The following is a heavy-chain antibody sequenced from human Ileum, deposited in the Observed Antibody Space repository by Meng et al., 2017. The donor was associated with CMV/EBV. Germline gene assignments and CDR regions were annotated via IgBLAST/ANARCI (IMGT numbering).Heavy chain of an antibody. CDR2: ISYEGSDK. J-gene: IGHJ4*02. D-gene: IGHD2-8*01. CDR1: GFTFSTDA. CDR3: ARTIYCTNAVCVDY. Sequence: RGSLRLSCAASGFTFSTDAMYWVRQAPGKGLEWVAVISYEGSDKYYGDSVGGRFTISRDNSKNTLYLQMNSLRAEDTAMYYCARTIYCTNAVCVDYWGQGTLVTVSS. V-gene: IGHV3-30*14.